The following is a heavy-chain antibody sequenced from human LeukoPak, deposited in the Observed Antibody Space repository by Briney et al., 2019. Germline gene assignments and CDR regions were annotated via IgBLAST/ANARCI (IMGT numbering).Heavy chain of an antibody. Sequence: GGSLRLSCAASGFTFSSYAMSWVRQAPGKGLEWVSAISGSGGSTYYADSVKGRFTISRDNSKNTLYLQMNSLRAEDTAVYYCAKGYCSSTSCLIFDYWGQGTLVTVSS. V-gene: IGHV3-23*01. CDR1: GFTFSSYA. CDR3: AKGYCSSTSCLIFDY. J-gene: IGHJ4*02. D-gene: IGHD2-2*01. CDR2: ISGSGGST.